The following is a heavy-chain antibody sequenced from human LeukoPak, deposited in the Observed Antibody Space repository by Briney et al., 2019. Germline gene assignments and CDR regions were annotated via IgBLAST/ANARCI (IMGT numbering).Heavy chain of an antibody. CDR3: ARGSDAFDI. CDR2: ISYDGSNK. CDR1: GGSISSSN. V-gene: IGHV3-30-3*01. J-gene: IGHJ3*02. Sequence: TLSLTCAVSGGSISSSNWWSWVRQPPGKGLEWVAVISYDGSNKYYADSVKGRFTISRDNSKNTLYLQMNSLRAEDTAVYYCARGSDAFDIWGQGTMVTVSS.